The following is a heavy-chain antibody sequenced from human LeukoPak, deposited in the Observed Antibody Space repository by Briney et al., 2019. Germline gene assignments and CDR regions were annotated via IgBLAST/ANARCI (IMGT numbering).Heavy chain of an antibody. Sequence: GGSLRPSCAGSGFTFSSYSMTWVRQAPGKGLEWVSSFTSRSRSIYYADSVKGRFTISRDNAKESLYLQMNSLRPDDTAIYYCARGPPYGARCDYLDYWGQGALVTVSS. CDR3: ARGPPYGARCDYLDY. CDR2: FTSRSRSI. CDR1: GFTFSSYS. J-gene: IGHJ4*02. V-gene: IGHV3-21*01. D-gene: IGHD4/OR15-4a*01.